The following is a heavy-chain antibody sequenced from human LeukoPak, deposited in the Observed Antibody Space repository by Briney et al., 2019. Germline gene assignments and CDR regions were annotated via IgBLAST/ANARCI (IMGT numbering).Heavy chain of an antibody. CDR1: GGSISSSSYY. V-gene: IGHV4-30-4*08. CDR2: IYYSGST. CDR3: AREEGYCSSTSCYRAFDY. J-gene: IGHJ4*02. Sequence: SETLSLTCTVSGGSISSSSYYWSWIRQPPGKGLEWIGYIYYSGSTYYNPSLKSRVTISVDTSKNQFSLKLSSVTAADTAVYYCAREEGYCSSTSCYRAFDYWGQGTLVTVSS. D-gene: IGHD2-2*01.